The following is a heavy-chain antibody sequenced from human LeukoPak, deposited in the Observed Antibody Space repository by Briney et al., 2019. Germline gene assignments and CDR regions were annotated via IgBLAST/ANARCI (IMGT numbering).Heavy chain of an antibody. CDR1: GYTFSGYG. V-gene: IGHV1-69*05. CDR2: IIPIFGTA. J-gene: IGHJ5*02. D-gene: IGHD6-13*01. Sequence: SVKVSCKTSGYTFSGYGISWVRQAPGQGLEWMGGIIPIFGTANYAQKFQGRVTITTDESTSTAYMELSSLRSEDTAVYYCARGRRRHGSSWYEGDNWFDPWGQGTLVTVSS. CDR3: ARGRRRHGSSWYEGDNWFDP.